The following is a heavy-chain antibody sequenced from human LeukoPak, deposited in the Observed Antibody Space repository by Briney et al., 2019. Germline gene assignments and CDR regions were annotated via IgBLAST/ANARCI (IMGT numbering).Heavy chain of an antibody. CDR1: GFTVRTYH. J-gene: IGHJ4*02. CDR2: VYSDGST. CDR3: ARGWSLVTAMTY. V-gene: IGHV3-53*01. Sequence: GSLRLSCAASGFTVRTYHMSWVRLAPGEGLEWVSVVYSDGSTYYADSVKGRFTISRDNSKNTLYLQMNSLRAEDTAVYYCARGWSLVTAMTYWDQGTLVTVSS. D-gene: IGHD2-21*02.